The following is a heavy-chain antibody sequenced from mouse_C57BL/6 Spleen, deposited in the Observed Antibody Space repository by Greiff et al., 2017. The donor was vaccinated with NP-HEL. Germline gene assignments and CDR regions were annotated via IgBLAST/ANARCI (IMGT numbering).Heavy chain of an antibody. V-gene: IGHV2-2*01. CDR1: GFSLTSYG. D-gene: IGHD1-1*01. CDR2: IWSGGST. J-gene: IGHJ4*01. CDR3: AKRFITTVVATGYYAMGY. Sequence: QVQLKESGPGLVQPSQSLSITCTVSGFSLTSYGVHWVRQSPGKGLEWLGVIWSGGSTDYNAAFISRLSISKDNSKSQVFFKMNSLQADDTAIYYCAKRFITTVVATGYYAMGYWGQGTSVTVSS.